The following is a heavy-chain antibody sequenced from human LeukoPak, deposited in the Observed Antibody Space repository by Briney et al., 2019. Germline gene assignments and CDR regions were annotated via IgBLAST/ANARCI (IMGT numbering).Heavy chain of an antibody. CDR3: AKGQTRRYYYYYMDV. Sequence: GGSLRLSCAASGFTFSSYGMSWVRQAPGKGLEWVSAISGSGGSTYYADSVKGRFTISRDNSKNTLYLQMNSLRAEDTAVYYCAKGQTRRYYYYYMDVWGKGTTVTISS. CDR1: GFTFSSYG. CDR2: ISGSGGST. V-gene: IGHV3-23*01. J-gene: IGHJ6*03.